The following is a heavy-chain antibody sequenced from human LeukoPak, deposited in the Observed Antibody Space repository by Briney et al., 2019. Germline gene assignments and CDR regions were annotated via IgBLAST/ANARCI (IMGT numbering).Heavy chain of an antibody. CDR3: ARAGFWSDVDAFDI. J-gene: IGHJ3*02. CDR1: GFTFSTYW. CDR2: IKQDGSEK. Sequence: GGSLRLSCAASGFTFSTYWMSWVRLAPGKGLKWVANIKQDGSEKYYVVSVKGRFTISRDNAKKSLYLQMNSLRAEDTAVYYCARAGFWSDVDAFDIWGQGTMVTVSS. D-gene: IGHD3-3*01. V-gene: IGHV3-7*01.